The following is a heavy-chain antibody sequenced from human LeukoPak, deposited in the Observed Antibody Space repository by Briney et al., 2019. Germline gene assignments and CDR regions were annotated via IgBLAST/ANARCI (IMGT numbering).Heavy chain of an antibody. V-gene: IGHV1-2*02. J-gene: IGHJ4*02. D-gene: IGHD6-6*01. CDR1: GYTLTELS. CDR3: ARESVPAVAARRGLNY. CDR2: INPNSGGT. Sequence: ASVKVSCKVSGYTLTELSMHWVRQAPGKGLEWMGWINPNSGGTNYAQKFQGRVTMTRDTSISTVYMEMSRLRSDDTAVYYCARESVPAVAARRGLNYWGQGTLVAVSS.